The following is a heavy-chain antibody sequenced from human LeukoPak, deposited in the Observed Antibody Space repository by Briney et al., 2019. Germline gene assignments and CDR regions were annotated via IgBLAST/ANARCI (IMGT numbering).Heavy chain of an antibody. CDR3: ARVANQNGDY. Sequence: PGGSLRLSCAVSGCTFSTYEMNWVRQAPGKGLEWVSYISSSGNNVYYADSVKGRFSTSRDNAKNSLFLQMNSLRAEDTAVYYCARVANQNGDYWGQGTLVTVSS. J-gene: IGHJ4*02. CDR2: ISSSGNNV. V-gene: IGHV3-48*03. D-gene: IGHD2-8*01. CDR1: GCTFSTYE.